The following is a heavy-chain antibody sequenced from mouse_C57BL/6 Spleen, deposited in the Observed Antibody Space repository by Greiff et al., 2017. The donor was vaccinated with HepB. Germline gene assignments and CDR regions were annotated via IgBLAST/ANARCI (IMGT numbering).Heavy chain of an antibody. CDR3: TRGGSNYVGFAY. V-gene: IGHV1-59*01. Sequence: QVQLQQPGAELVRPGTSVKLSCKASGYTFTSYWMHWVKQRPGQGLEWIGVIDPSDSYTNYNQKFKGKATLTVDTSSSTAYMQLSSLTSEDSAVYCCTRGGSNYVGFAYWGQGTLVTVSA. CDR1: GYTFTSYW. D-gene: IGHD2-5*01. CDR2: IDPSDSYT. J-gene: IGHJ3*01.